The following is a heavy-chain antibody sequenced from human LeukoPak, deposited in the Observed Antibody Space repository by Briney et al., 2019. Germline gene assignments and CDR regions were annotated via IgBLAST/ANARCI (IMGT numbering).Heavy chain of an antibody. CDR3: ARGLRDGLTGNDVLDV. J-gene: IGHJ3*01. CDR1: GYTFTSYY. Sequence: ASVKVSCKASGYTFTSYYMHWVRQAPGQGLEWMGWMNPHGDYTGYAQKFQDRVTMTSDSSTTTAYMELRSLTSEDTALYYCARGLRDGLTGNDVLDVWGLGTMVIVTS. CDR2: MNPHGDYT. D-gene: IGHD3-9*01. V-gene: IGHV1-8*02.